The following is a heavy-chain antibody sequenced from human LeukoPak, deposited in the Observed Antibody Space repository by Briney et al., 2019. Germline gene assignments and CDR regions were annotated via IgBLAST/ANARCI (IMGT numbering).Heavy chain of an antibody. V-gene: IGHV1-18*01. D-gene: IGHD3-16*02. CDR1: GGTFSSYA. CDR2: ISAYNGNT. J-gene: IGHJ6*02. Sequence: ASVTVSCKASGGTFSSYAISWVRQAPGQGLEWMGWISAYNGNTNYAQKLQGRVTMTTDTSTSTAYMELRSLRSDDTAVYYCARDGLYDYVWGSYRPGDYYYGMGVWGQGTTVTVSS. CDR3: ARDGLYDYVWGSYRPGDYYYGMGV.